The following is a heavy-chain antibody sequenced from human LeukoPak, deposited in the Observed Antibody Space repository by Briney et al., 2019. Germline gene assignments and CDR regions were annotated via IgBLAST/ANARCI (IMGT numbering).Heavy chain of an antibody. Sequence: GGSLRLSCAASGFTFSDYYMSWIRQAPGKGLEWVSYISSSGSTIYYADSVKGRFTISRDNAKNSLYLQMNSLRAEDTAVYYCARDRRYCSGGSCYSNYYYYYGMDVWGQGTTVTVTS. CDR2: ISSSGSTI. V-gene: IGHV3-11*01. D-gene: IGHD2-15*01. CDR3: ARDRRYCSGGSCYSNYYYYYGMDV. CDR1: GFTFSDYY. J-gene: IGHJ6*02.